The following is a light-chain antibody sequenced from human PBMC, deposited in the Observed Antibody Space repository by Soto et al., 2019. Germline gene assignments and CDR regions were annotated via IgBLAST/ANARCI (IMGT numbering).Light chain of an antibody. CDR1: GSDVGGYNY. J-gene: IGLJ2*01. CDR2: DVS. Sequence: SVLTQPASVSGSPGQSITISCTGTGSDVGGYNYVFWYQQHPGKAPKVMIYDVSKRPSGISNRFSGSKSGNTASLTISGLQIEDEADYYCSSYTSGSTRVVFGGGTKLTVL. V-gene: IGLV2-14*03. CDR3: SSYTSGSTRVV.